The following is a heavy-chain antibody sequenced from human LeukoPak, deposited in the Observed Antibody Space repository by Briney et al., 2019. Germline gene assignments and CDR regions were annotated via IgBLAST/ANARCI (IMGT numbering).Heavy chain of an antibody. CDR2: IIPIFGTA. J-gene: IGHJ4*02. CDR3: ARGVVPAAIGFDY. V-gene: IGHV1-69*05. D-gene: IGHD2-2*02. CDR1: GGTFSSYA. Sequence: ASVKVSCKASGGTFSSYAISWVRQAPGQGLEWMGGIIPIFGTASYAQKFQGRVTITTDESTSTAYMELSSLRSEDTAVYYCARGVVPAAIGFDYWGQGTLVTVSS.